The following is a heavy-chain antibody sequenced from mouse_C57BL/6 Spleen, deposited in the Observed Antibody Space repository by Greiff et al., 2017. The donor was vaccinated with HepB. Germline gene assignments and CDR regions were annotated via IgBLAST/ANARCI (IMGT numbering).Heavy chain of an antibody. CDR3: ARRDYYGSSYEGFAY. Sequence: VQLQQPGAELVMPGASVKLSCKASGYTFTSYWMHWVKQRPGQGLEWIGEIDPSDSYTNYNQKFKGKSTLTVDKSSSTAYMQLSSLTSEDSAVYYGARRDYYGSSYEGFAYWGQGTLVTVSA. CDR2: IDPSDSYT. CDR1: GYTFTSYW. V-gene: IGHV1-69*01. D-gene: IGHD1-1*01. J-gene: IGHJ3*01.